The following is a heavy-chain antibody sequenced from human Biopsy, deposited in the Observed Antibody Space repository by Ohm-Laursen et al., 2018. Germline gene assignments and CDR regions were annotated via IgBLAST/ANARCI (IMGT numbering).Heavy chain of an antibody. CDR2: INHRGSA. D-gene: IGHD3-16*01. Sequence: PGTLSLTCTVSSGSIRTGDYYWIWIRQPPGKGLEWIGEINHRGSASYNPSLKSRITVLVDTSKNQFSLKLRSVSAADTAVYFCARALDYYDPYYYYAMDVWGQGTSVTVSS. J-gene: IGHJ6*02. V-gene: IGHV4-34*01. CDR3: ARALDYYDPYYYYAMDV. CDR1: SGSIRTGDYY.